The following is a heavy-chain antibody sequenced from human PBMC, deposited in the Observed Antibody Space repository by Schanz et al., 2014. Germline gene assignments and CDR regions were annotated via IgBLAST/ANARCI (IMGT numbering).Heavy chain of an antibody. V-gene: IGHV1-69*02. CDR3: ARGRGFYDY. CDR2: IIPVLNIA. D-gene: IGHD3-10*01. J-gene: IGHJ4*02. CDR1: GGTFSSYT. Sequence: QVQLVQSGAEVKKPGPSVKVSCKLSGGTFSSYTLSWMRQAPGQGLEWMGKIIPVLNIATYAQRFQGRVSITADTSTNTAYMELSSLTSEDTAVHYCARGRGFYDYWGQGTLVTVSS.